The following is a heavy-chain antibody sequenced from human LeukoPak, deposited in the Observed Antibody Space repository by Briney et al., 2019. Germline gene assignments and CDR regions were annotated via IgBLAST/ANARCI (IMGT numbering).Heavy chain of an antibody. CDR1: GFTFSSYG. CDR3: AKDILRYSSTSFDY. J-gene: IGHJ4*02. V-gene: IGHV3-30*18. CDR2: ISYDGSNK. Sequence: PGGSLRLSCAASGFTFSSYGMHWVRQAPGKGLEWVAVISYDGSNKYYADSVKGRFTISRDNSKNTLYLQMNSLRAEDTAVYYCAKDILRYSSTSFDYWGQGTLVTVSS. D-gene: IGHD6-13*01.